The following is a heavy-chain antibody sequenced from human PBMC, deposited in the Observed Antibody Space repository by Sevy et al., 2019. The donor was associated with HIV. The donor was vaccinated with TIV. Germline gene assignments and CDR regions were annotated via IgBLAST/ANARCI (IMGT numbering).Heavy chain of an antibody. CDR1: GGSISSYY. D-gene: IGHD2-15*01. Sequence: SETLSLTCTVSGGSISSYYWSWIRQPPGKGLEWIGYIYYSGSTNYNPSLKSRVTISVDTSKNQFSLKLSSVTAADTAVYYCARGVSKTLQSRYCSGGSCLSFREYYYMDVWGKGTTVTVSS. CDR3: ARGVSKTLQSRYCSGGSCLSFREYYYMDV. CDR2: IYYSGST. V-gene: IGHV4-59*01. J-gene: IGHJ6*03.